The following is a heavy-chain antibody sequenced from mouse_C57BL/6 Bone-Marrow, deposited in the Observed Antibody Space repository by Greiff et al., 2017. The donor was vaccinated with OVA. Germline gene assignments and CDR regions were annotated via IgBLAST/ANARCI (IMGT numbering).Heavy chain of an antibody. CDR2: IDPEDGDT. V-gene: IGHV14-1*01. CDR1: GFNIKDYY. Sequence: EVQGVESGAELVRPGASVKLSCTASGFNIKDYYMHWVKQRPEQGLEWIGRIDPEDGDTEYAPKFQGKATMTADTSSNTAYLQLSSLTSEDTAVYYCTTVGYDYDDYAMDYWGQGTSVTVSS. J-gene: IGHJ4*01. D-gene: IGHD2-4*01. CDR3: TTVGYDYDDYAMDY.